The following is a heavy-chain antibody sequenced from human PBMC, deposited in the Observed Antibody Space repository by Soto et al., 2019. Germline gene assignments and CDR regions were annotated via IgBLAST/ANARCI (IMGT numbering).Heavy chain of an antibody. D-gene: IGHD4-17*01. CDR1: GGSFSGYY. CDR2: INHSGST. Sequence: SETLSLTCAVYGGSFSGYYWRWIRQPPGKGLEWIGEINHSGSTNYNPSLKSQVTISVDTSKNQFSLKLSSVTAADTAVYYCAGDLHDGDYGAADYGGQGPLVTVSS. J-gene: IGHJ4*02. CDR3: AGDLHDGDYGAADY. V-gene: IGHV4-34*01.